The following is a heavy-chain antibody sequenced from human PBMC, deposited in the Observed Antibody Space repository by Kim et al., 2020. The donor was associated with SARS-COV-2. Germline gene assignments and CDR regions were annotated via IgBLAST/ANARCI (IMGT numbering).Heavy chain of an antibody. CDR1: GDSISSSSYY. J-gene: IGHJ5*02. CDR2: MHHSGST. Sequence: SETLSLTCTVSGDSISSSSYYWGWIRQPPGKGLEWIGTMHHSGSTSYSPSLKSRVTISVDTSKNQFSLKLSPVTAADTAVYHCASASGGNLLNWFDPWGQGTLVTVS. V-gene: IGHV4-39*01. D-gene: IGHD2-15*01. CDR3: ASASGGNLLNWFDP.